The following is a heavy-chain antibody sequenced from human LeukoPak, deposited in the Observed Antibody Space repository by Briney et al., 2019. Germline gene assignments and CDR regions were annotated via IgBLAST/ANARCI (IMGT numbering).Heavy chain of an antibody. D-gene: IGHD3-16*01. J-gene: IGHJ3*01. Sequence: ASVKVSCKASGYTFTAYYIHWVRQAPGQGLEWMGWINPKSGATNFAQKFQGRVTLSRDTSITTADMELSSLRFDDTAVYYCARPTGSYVLLDAFDVWGQGTMVTVSS. CDR3: ARPTGSYVLLDAFDV. CDR2: INPKSGAT. V-gene: IGHV1-2*02. CDR1: GYTFTAYY.